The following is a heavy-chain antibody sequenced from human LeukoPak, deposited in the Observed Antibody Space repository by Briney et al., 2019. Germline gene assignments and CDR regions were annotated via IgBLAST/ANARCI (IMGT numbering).Heavy chain of an antibody. CDR1: GFTFSSYA. Sequence: GGSLRLSCAASGFTFSSYAMSWVRQAPGKGLEWVSAISGIGGSTYYADSVKGRFTISRDNSKNALYLQMNSLRAEDTAVYYCAKTAARIRLVDYWGQGTLVTVSS. D-gene: IGHD6-25*01. CDR3: AKTAARIRLVDY. CDR2: ISGIGGST. J-gene: IGHJ4*02. V-gene: IGHV3-23*01.